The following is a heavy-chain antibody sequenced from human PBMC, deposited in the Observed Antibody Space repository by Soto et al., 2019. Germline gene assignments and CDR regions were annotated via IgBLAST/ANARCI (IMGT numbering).Heavy chain of an antibody. D-gene: IGHD6-6*01. Sequence: QVQLVESGGGLVKPGGSLRLSCAASGFTFSDYDMSWIRQAPGKGLEWVSYISSSGTTIYHADSVKGRFTISRDNAKNSVYLQVNILRAEDTAVYYCATMGPRAARPNYWGPGTLVTVSS. J-gene: IGHJ4*02. V-gene: IGHV3-11*01. CDR2: ISSSGTTI. CDR1: GFTFSDYD. CDR3: ATMGPRAARPNY.